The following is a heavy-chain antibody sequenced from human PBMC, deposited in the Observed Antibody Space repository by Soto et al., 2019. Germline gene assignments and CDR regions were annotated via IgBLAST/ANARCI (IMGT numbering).Heavy chain of an antibody. CDR1: GFSLTSSQMR. J-gene: IGHJ4*02. CDR3: ARMTPDASGLFDY. D-gene: IGHD2-15*01. Sequence: SGPTLVNPTQTLTLTCTVSGFSLTSSQMRGNWIRQPPGKALEWLARVDWDDDKFYSPSLKTRLTIFKDSSRNQVVLIMTNMDPVDTATYYCARMTPDASGLFDYWGQXALVTVSS. CDR2: VDWDDDK. V-gene: IGHV2-70*04.